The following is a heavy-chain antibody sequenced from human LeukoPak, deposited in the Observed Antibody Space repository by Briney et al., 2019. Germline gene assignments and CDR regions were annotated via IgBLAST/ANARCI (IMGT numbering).Heavy chain of an antibody. V-gene: IGHV4-59*11. D-gene: IGHD4/OR15-4a*01. Sequence: TASETLSLTCTVSGASISSHSWSWIRQPPGEGLEWIGYIYYSGSTDYNPSLKSRVTISIDTSKNQFSLKLSSVAASDTAVYYCASGRDQLTYFQYWGQGTLATVSS. CDR1: GASISSHS. J-gene: IGHJ1*01. CDR3: ASGRDQLTYFQY. CDR2: IYYSGST.